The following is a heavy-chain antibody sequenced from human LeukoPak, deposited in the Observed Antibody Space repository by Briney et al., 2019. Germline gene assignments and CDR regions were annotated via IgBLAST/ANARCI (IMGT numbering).Heavy chain of an antibody. CDR2: IYTSGST. D-gene: IGHD3-3*01. V-gene: IGHV4-28*03. J-gene: IGHJ4*02. CDR3: ARDFSYYDFWSGYPYNYYFDY. CDR1: GYSISSSNW. Sequence: SDTLSLTCAVSGYSISSSNWWGWIRQPAGKGLEWIGRIYTSGSTNYNPSLKSRVAMSVDTSKNQFSLKLSSVTAADTAVYYCARDFSYYDFWSGYPYNYYFDYWGQGTLVTVSS.